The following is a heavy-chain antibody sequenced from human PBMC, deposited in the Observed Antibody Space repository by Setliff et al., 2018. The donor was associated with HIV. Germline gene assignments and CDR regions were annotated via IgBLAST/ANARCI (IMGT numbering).Heavy chain of an antibody. Sequence: PGGSLRLSCAASGFTFSSYWMSWVRQAPGKGLEWVANIKQDGSEKYYVDSVRGRFTISRDNAKNSLYLQRNSLRVEDTALYYCAKDLSRGGVSLCNWFDPWGQGTLVTVSS. D-gene: IGHD3-16*01. J-gene: IGHJ5*02. CDR1: GFTFSSYW. CDR3: AKDLSRGGVSLCNWFDP. CDR2: IKQDGSEK. V-gene: IGHV3-7*01.